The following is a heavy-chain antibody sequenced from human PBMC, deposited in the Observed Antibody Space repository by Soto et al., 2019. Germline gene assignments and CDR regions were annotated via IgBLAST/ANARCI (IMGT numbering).Heavy chain of an antibody. CDR1: GFTFSSYW. Sequence: EVQLVESGGGLVQPGGSLRLSCAASGFTFSSYWMSWVGQAPGKGLEWVANIKQDGSEKYYVDSVKGRFTISRDNAKNSLYMQMNSLRAEDTAVFYCVRVGRVGGYWGQGTLVTVSS. CDR3: VRVGRVGGY. D-gene: IGHD3-16*01. J-gene: IGHJ4*02. CDR2: IKQDGSEK. V-gene: IGHV3-7*03.